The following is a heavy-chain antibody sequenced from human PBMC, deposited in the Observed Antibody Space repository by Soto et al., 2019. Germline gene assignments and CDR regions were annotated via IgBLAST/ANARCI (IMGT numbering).Heavy chain of an antibody. CDR2: ISGSGGST. V-gene: IGHV3-23*01. CDR3: AKDGPNYSSSWEPQSGGY. D-gene: IGHD6-13*01. J-gene: IGHJ4*02. Sequence: PGGSLRLSCAASGFTFSSYAMSWVRQAPGKGLEWVSAISGSGGSTYYADSVKGRFTISRDNSKNTLYLQMNSLRAEDTAVYYCAKDGPNYSSSWEPQSGGYWGQGTLVTVSS. CDR1: GFTFSSYA.